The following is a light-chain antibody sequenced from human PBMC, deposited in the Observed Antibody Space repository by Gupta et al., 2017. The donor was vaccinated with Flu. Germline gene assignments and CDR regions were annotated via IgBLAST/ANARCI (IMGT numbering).Light chain of an antibody. CDR3: QQYDNRPQVT. CDR2: DAS. Sequence: DIQMTQSPSFLSASVGDRVTITCRANQDIGKFLNWYQQKPGEAPRLLIYDASSLETGVPSRFSGSGSGTDFTFTINSLQPEDFATYYCQQYDNRPQVTFGGGTKVEMK. V-gene: IGKV1-33*01. J-gene: IGKJ4*01. CDR1: QDIGKF.